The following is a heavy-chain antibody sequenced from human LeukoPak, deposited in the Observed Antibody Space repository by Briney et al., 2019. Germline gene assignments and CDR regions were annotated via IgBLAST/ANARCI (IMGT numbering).Heavy chain of an antibody. J-gene: IGHJ4*02. D-gene: IGHD3-22*01. Sequence: GRSLRLSCAASGFTFDDYAMHWVRQAPGKGLEWVSGISWNSGSIGYADSVKGRFTISRDNAKNSLYLQMNSLRAEDTALYYCAKGDYYDSSGYSDYWGQGTLVTVSS. CDR2: ISWNSGSI. V-gene: IGHV3-9*01. CDR1: GFTFDDYA. CDR3: AKGDYYDSSGYSDY.